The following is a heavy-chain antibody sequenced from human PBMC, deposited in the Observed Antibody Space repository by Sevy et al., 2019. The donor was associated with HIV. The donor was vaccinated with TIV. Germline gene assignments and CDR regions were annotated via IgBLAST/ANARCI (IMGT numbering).Heavy chain of an antibody. CDR2: IRPNGSDK. J-gene: IGHJ4*02. CDR1: GFTFSPYS. Sequence: GGSLRLSCAASGFTFSPYSMTWVRQAPGKGLEWVANIRPNGSDKYYVDSVKGRFTISRDNAKNSLYLQMNRLRADDTAMYYCARGVGLDCWGQGALVTVSS. D-gene: IGHD1-26*01. CDR3: ARGVGLDC. V-gene: IGHV3-7*01.